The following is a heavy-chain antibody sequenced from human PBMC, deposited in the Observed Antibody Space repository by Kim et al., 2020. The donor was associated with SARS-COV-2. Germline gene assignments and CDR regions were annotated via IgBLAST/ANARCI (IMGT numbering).Heavy chain of an antibody. CDR3: ARGDGGRYSSSWYGGWDLNWFDP. CDR1: GFTFSDYY. J-gene: IGHJ5*02. CDR2: ISSSSSYT. V-gene: IGHV3-11*06. D-gene: IGHD6-13*01. Sequence: GGSLRLSCAASGFTFSDYYMSWIRQAPGKGLEWVSYISSSSSYTNYADSVKGRFTISRDNAKNSLYLQMNSLRAEDTAVYYCARGDGGRYSSSWYGGWDLNWFDPWGQGTLVTVSS.